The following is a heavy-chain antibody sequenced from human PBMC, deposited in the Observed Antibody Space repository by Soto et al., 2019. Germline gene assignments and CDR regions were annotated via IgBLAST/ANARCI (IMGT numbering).Heavy chain of an antibody. CDR2: IYPGDSDT. CDR3: ARHRLVYYDILTGYPHRKNYYYYYMDV. J-gene: IGHJ6*03. Sequence: PGESLKISCKGSGYSFTSYWIGWVRQMPGKGLEWMGIIYPGDSDTRYSPSFQGQVTISADKSISTAYLQWSSLKASDTAMYYCARHRLVYYDILTGYPHRKNYYYYYMDVWGKGTTVTVSS. V-gene: IGHV5-51*01. D-gene: IGHD3-9*01. CDR1: GYSFTSYW.